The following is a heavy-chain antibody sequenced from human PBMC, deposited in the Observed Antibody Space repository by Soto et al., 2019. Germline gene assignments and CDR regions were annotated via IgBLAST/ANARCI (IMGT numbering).Heavy chain of an antibody. V-gene: IGHV3-7*05. D-gene: IGHD3-3*01. J-gene: IGHJ6*02. Sequence: GSLRLSCAASGFTFSSYWMSWVRQAPGKGLEWVANIKQDGSEKYYVDSVKGRFTISRDNAKNSLYLQMNSLRAEDTAVYYCARDLVTNITIFGVVTDYYYYGMDVWGQGTTVTVSS. CDR1: GFTFSSYW. CDR3: ARDLVTNITIFGVVTDYYYYGMDV. CDR2: IKQDGSEK.